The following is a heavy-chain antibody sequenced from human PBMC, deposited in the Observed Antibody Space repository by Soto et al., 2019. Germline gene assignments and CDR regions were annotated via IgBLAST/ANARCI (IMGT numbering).Heavy chain of an antibody. CDR1: GYTFTSYD. CDR3: ARAPWDRVADYYYYYGMDV. D-gene: IGHD3-3*01. CDR2: MNPNSGNT. V-gene: IGHV1-8*01. Sequence: QVQLVQSGAEVKKPGASVKVSCKASGYTFTSYDINWVQQATGQGLEWMGWMNPNSGNTGYAQKFQGRVTMTRNTSISTAYMELSRLRSEDTAVYYCARAPWDRVADYYYYYGMDVWGQGTTVTVSS. J-gene: IGHJ6*02.